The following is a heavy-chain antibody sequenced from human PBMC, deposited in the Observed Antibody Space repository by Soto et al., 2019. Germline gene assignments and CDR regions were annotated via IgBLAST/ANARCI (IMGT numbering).Heavy chain of an antibody. J-gene: IGHJ3*02. CDR2: ISAYNGNT. D-gene: IGHD6-6*01. V-gene: IGHV1-18*04. Sequence: ASVKVSCKASGYTFTSYGISWLRQAPGQGLEWMGWISAYNGNTNYAQKLQGRVTMTTDTSTSTAYMELRSLRSDDTAVYYCARVGFEYSSSSRAFDIWGQGTMVTVS. CDR3: ARVGFEYSSSSRAFDI. CDR1: GYTFTSYG.